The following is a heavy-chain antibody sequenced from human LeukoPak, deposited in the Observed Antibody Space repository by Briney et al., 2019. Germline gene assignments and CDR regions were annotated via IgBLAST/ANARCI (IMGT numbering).Heavy chain of an antibody. CDR2: INHSGST. D-gene: IGHD2-21*02. Sequence: PSETLSLTCAVYGGSFSGYYWSWIRQPPGKGLEWIGEINHSGSTNYNPSLKSRVTISVDTSKNQFSLKLSSVTAADTAVYYCARVGLGDLYFDYWGQGTLVTVSS. V-gene: IGHV4-34*01. CDR1: GGSFSGYY. J-gene: IGHJ4*02. CDR3: ARVGLGDLYFDY.